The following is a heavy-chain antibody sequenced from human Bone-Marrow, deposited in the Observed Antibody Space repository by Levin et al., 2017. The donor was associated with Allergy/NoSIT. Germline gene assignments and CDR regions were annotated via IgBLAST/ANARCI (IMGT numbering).Heavy chain of an antibody. J-gene: IGHJ4*02. D-gene: IGHD4-11*01. CDR1: GFTFDNYA. V-gene: IGHV3-23*01. CDR3: AKDRTIIYSNYGFDFDF. CDR2: ISGRGGTK. Sequence: PGGSLRLSCEASGFTFDNYAMTWVRQAPGVGLEWVSSISGRGGTKDYADYVRGRFTISRDNSKNTVYLQMNSLRVEDTAVYYCAKDRTIIYSNYGFDFDFWGQGTLVTVSS.